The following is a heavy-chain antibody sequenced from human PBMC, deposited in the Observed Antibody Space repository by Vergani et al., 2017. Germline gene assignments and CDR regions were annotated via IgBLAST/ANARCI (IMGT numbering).Heavy chain of an antibody. V-gene: IGHV1-8*03. D-gene: IGHD6-13*01. CDR1: GYTFTGYY. Sequence: QVQLVQSGAEVKKPGASVKVSCKASGYTFTGYYMHWVRQATGQGLEWMGWMNPNSGNTGYAQKFQGRVTITRNTSISTAYMELSSLRSEDTAVYYCARVYSSSWYGYYYYYGMDVWGQGTTVTVSS. J-gene: IGHJ6*02. CDR2: MNPNSGNT. CDR3: ARVYSSSWYGYYYYYGMDV.